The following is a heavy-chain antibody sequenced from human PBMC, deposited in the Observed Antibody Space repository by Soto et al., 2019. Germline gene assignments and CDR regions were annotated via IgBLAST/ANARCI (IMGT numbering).Heavy chain of an antibody. J-gene: IGHJ5*02. CDR2: IYPGDSDA. CDR1: GYTFSGYW. D-gene: IGHD1-1*01. Sequence: PGESLKISCKGSGYTFSGYWIGWVRQMSGKGLEWMGIIYPGDSDARYSPSFQGQVTISADESITTAYLQWDSLKASDPAIYYCVAQQKLPWVNAWGQGTLVTVSS. CDR3: VAQQKLPWVNA. V-gene: IGHV5-51*01.